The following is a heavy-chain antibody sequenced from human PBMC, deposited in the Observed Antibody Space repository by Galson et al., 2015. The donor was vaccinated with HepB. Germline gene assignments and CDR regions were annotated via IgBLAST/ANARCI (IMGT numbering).Heavy chain of an antibody. CDR1: GFTFSTFGSYA. CDR2: INPHGSAT. V-gene: IGHV3-7*03. CDR3: ARESTWKLDY. J-gene: IGHJ4*02. D-gene: IGHD2/OR15-2a*01. Sequence: SLRLSCAGSGFTFSTFGSYAMHWVRQAPGKGLVWVANINPHGSATSYVDSVEGRFIVSRDNAGNSLFLQMNSLRADDTAVYYCARESTWKLDYWGRGTLSPSPQ.